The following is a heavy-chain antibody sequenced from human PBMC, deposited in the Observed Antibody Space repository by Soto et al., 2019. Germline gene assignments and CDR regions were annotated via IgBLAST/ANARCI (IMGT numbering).Heavy chain of an antibody. CDR3: AADATAWQQMVPADY. J-gene: IGHJ4*02. CDR1: GFTFTSSA. CDR2: IAVGSGYT. Sequence: SVKVSCKASGFTFTSSAFQWVRQARGQRLEWIGWIAVGSGYTNYAQRFQDRVTLTRDMSTATTYMELSRLTSEDTAIYYCAADATAWQQMVPADYWGQGTLVTVS. V-gene: IGHV1-58*01. D-gene: IGHD2-8*01.